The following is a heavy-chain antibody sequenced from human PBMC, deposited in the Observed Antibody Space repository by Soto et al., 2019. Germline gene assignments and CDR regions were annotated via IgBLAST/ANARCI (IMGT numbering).Heavy chain of an antibody. J-gene: IGHJ4*02. CDR3: ASSQVGAILSLGY. CDR2: IYYSGST. V-gene: IGHV4-59*01. D-gene: IGHD1-26*01. CDR1: GGSISSYC. Sequence: PSETLSLTCTVSGGSISSYCWSWIRQPPGKGLEWIGYIYYSGSTNHNPSLKSRVTISVDTSKNQFSLKLSSVTAADTAVYYCASSQVGAILSLGYCGQGTLVTFSS.